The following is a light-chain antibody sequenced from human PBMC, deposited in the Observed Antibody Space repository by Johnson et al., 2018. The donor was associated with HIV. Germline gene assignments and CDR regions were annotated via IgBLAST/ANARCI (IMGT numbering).Light chain of an antibody. CDR2: DNN. J-gene: IGLJ1*01. CDR3: GTWDSSLSAGGV. Sequence: QSVLTQPPSVSAVPGQKVTISCSGIGSNIGDNYVSWYQHLPGTAPKLLIYDNNKRPSGIPDRFSGSKSGTSATLGITGLQTGDEADYYCGTWDSSLSAGGVFGTGTKVTVL. CDR1: GSNIGDNY. V-gene: IGLV1-51*01.